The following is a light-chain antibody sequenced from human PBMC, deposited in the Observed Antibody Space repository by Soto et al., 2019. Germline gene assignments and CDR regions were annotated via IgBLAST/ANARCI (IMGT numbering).Light chain of an antibody. V-gene: IGKV1-5*03. J-gene: IGKJ1*01. CDR3: QHYDSYSAGT. Sequence: DLQMTQSPSTLSASVGDRVTITCRASQSISSWLAWYQQKPGRAPNLLIYKASSLETEVPSRFSGSGSGTEFTLTISSLQPDDFATYYCQHYDSYSAGTFGQGTKVEI. CDR2: KAS. CDR1: QSISSW.